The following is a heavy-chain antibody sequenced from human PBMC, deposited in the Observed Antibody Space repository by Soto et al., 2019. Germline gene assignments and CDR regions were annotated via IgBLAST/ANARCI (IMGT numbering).Heavy chain of an antibody. CDR3: ARWSRPYYGMDV. CDR2: ISYDGSNK. J-gene: IGHJ6*02. CDR1: GFTFSSYA. V-gene: IGHV3-30-3*01. Sequence: GGSLRLSCAASGFTFSSYAMHWVRQAPGKGLEWVAVISYDGSNKYYADSVKGRFTISRDNAKNTLYLETNSLRAEDSAVYYCARWSRPYYGMDVWGQGTTVTVSS. D-gene: IGHD1-26*01.